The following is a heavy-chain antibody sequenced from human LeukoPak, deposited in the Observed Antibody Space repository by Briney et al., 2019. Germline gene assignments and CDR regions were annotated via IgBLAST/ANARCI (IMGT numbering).Heavy chain of an antibody. V-gene: IGHV3-73*01. J-gene: IGHJ6*02. Sequence: QPGGSLRLSCAASGFTLSGSAMDWVRQAAGKGMEWVGRIRSQGNNYTTAYDASVTGRFTISRDDSKNTAYLQMHSLKTEDTAVYYCSSGVDGMDVWGQGTKVTVSS. CDR2: IRSQGNNYTT. CDR1: GFTLSGSA. CDR3: SSGVDGMDV. D-gene: IGHD3-10*01.